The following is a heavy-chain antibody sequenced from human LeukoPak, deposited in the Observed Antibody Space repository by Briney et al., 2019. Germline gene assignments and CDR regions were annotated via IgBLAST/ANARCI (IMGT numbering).Heavy chain of an antibody. V-gene: IGHV1-2*02. CDR3: ARDGGFGEPSSGFDP. CDR2: INPNSGGT. J-gene: IGHJ5*02. Sequence: ASVKVSCKASGYTFTGYYMHWVRQAPGQGLEWMGWINPNSGGTNYAQKFQGRVTMTRDTSISTAYMELSRLRSDDTAVYYCARDGGFGEPSSGFDPWGQGTLVTVSS. CDR1: GYTFTGYY. D-gene: IGHD3-10*01.